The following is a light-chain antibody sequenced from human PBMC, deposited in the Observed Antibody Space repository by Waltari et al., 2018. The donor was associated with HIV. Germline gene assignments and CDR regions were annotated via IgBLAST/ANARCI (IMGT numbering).Light chain of an antibody. CDR1: SSDVGTYSL. Sequence: QSALTQPASVSGSPGQSITISCTGSSSDVGTYSLVSWYQHHPGKAPKLMIYEGNKRPSGVSNRFSGSKSGNTASLTISGLQAEDEADYYCSSYTSFCTVLFGGGTKLTVL. J-gene: IGLJ2*01. V-gene: IGLV2-23*03. CDR2: EGN. CDR3: SSYTSFCTVL.